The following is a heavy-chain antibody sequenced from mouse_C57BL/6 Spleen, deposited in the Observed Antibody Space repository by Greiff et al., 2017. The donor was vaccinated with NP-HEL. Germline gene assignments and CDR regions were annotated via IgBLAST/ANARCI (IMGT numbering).Heavy chain of an antibody. Sequence: QVQLKESGAELVRPGASVKLSCKASGYTFTDYYINWVKQRPGQGLEWIARIYPGSGNTYYNEKFKGKATLTAEKSSSTAYMQLSSLTSEDSAVYFCAREVYYYGSSYYWYFDVWGTGTTVTVSS. J-gene: IGHJ1*03. CDR1: GYTFTDYY. CDR2: IYPGSGNT. D-gene: IGHD1-1*01. CDR3: AREVYYYGSSYYWYFDV. V-gene: IGHV1-76*01.